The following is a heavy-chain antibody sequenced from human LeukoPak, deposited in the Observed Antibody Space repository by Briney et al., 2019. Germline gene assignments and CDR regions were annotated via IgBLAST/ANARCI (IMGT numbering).Heavy chain of an antibody. CDR3: ARVAPYYYYYGMDV. V-gene: IGHV3-21*01. J-gene: IGHJ6*02. Sequence: PGGSLRLSCAASGFTFRSYAMTLVRQAPGKGLEWVSSISSSSSYIYYADSVKGRFTISRDNAKNSLYLQMNSLRAEDTAVYYCARVAPYYYYYGMDVWGQGTAVTVSS. CDR1: GFTFRSYA. CDR2: ISSSSSYI.